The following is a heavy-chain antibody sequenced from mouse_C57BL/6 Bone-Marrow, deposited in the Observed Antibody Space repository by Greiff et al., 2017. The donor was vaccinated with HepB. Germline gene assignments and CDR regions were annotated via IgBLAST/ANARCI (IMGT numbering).Heavy chain of an antibody. CDR2: IYPRSGNT. D-gene: IGHD1-1*01. J-gene: IGHJ3*01. CDR3: ARVYSGARLAY. CDR1: GYTFTSYG. V-gene: IGHV1-81*01. Sequence: QVQLKQSGAELARPGASVKLSCKASGYTFTSYGISWVKQRTGQGLEWIGEIYPRSGNTYYNEKFKGKATLTADKSSSTAYMELRSLTSEDSAVYFCARVYSGARLAYGAQGTLVTVSA.